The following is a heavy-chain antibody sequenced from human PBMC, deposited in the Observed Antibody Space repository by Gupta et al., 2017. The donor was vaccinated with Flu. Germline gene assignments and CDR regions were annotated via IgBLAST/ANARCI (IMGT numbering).Heavy chain of an antibody. CDR2: IYYSGST. Sequence: QVQLQESGPGLVKPSETLSLTCTVSGGSISSYYWSWIRQPPGKGLEWIGYIYYSGSTNYNPSLKSRVTISVDTSKNQFSLKLSSVTAADTAVYYCARGLKDIVVVPAAIFFDYWGQGTLVTVSS. D-gene: IGHD2-2*01. CDR1: GGSISSYY. V-gene: IGHV4-59*01. CDR3: ARGLKDIVVVPAAIFFDY. J-gene: IGHJ4*02.